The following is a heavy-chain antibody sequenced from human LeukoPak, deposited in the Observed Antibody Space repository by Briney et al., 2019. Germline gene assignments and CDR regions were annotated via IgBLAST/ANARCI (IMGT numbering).Heavy chain of an antibody. Sequence: GGSLRLSCAASEFGFSDYAMNWVRQAPGKGLEWVSYISSSGSTIYYADSVKGRFTISRDNAKNSLYLQMNSLRAEDTAVYYCAELGITMIGGVWGKGTTVTISS. CDR2: ISSSGSTI. D-gene: IGHD3-10*02. V-gene: IGHV3-48*03. CDR3: AELGITMIGGV. CDR1: EFGFSDYA. J-gene: IGHJ6*04.